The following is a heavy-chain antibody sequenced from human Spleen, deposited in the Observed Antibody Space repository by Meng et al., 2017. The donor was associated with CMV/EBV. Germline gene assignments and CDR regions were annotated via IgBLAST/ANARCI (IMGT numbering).Heavy chain of an antibody. CDR1: GGSFRGYS. J-gene: IGHJ4*02. Sequence: LSLPCAVYGGSFRGYSWSWIRQPPGKGLEWIGEINHSGSTNYNPSLKSRVTISVDTSKNQFSLKLSSVTAADTTVYYCARGPPFRDWGQGTLVTVSS. V-gene: IGHV4-34*01. CDR2: INHSGST. CDR3: ARGPPFRD.